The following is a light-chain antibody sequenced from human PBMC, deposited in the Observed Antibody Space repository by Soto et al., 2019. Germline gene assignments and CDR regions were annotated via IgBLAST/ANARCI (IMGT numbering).Light chain of an antibody. CDR1: SSNIGAGYD. CDR2: GNS. Sequence: QSVLTQPPSVSGAPGQRVTISCTGSSSNIGAGYDVHWYQQLPGTAPKLLIYGNSNRPSGVPDRFPGSKSGTSASLAITGLQAEDEADYYCQSYDSSLSVHVVFGGGTKLTVL. V-gene: IGLV1-40*01. CDR3: QSYDSSLSVHVV. J-gene: IGLJ2*01.